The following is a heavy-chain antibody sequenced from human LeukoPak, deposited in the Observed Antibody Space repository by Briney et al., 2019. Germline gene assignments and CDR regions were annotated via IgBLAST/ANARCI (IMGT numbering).Heavy chain of an antibody. CDR1: GYTLTELS. V-gene: IGHV1-24*01. Sequence: ASVKVSCKVSGYTLTELSMHWVRQAPGKGLEWMGGFDPEDGETTYAQKFQGRVTMTEDTSTDTAYMELSSLRSEATAVYYCASFVVDTAMVAAYYYGMDVWGQGTTVTVSS. D-gene: IGHD5-18*01. CDR2: FDPEDGET. CDR3: ASFVVDTAMVAAYYYGMDV. J-gene: IGHJ6*02.